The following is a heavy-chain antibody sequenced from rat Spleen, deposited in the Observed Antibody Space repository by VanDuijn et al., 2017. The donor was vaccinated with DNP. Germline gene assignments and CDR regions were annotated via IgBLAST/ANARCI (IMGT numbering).Heavy chain of an antibody. D-gene: IGHD1-12*03. CDR2: ISYDGSTT. CDR3: AREGDYYNGYGDALDA. J-gene: IGHJ2*01. CDR1: GFTFSDYS. V-gene: IGHV5-22*01. Sequence: EVQLVESGGGLVQPGRSMKLSCAASGFTFSDYSMAWVLQAPTKGLEWVASISYDGSTTYYRNSVKGRFTFSRDNAKSTLYLQMDSLRSEDTATYYCAREGDYYNGYGDALDAWGQGVTVTVSS.